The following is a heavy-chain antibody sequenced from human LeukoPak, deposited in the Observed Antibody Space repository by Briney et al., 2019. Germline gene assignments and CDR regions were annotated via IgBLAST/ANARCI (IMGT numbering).Heavy chain of an antibody. D-gene: IGHD2-21*01. CDR3: ARDPGGGGARGHNWFDL. Sequence: GGSLRLSCSASGFILNNYWMHWVRQHPGKGLEWVSRLSTDGTTNYADSMRGRFSVFRDNSKNTMYLQMNSLGAEDAAVYYCARDPGGGGARGHNWFDLWGQGALVTVSS. V-gene: IGHV3-74*01. CDR1: GFILNNYW. CDR2: LSTDGTT. J-gene: IGHJ5*02.